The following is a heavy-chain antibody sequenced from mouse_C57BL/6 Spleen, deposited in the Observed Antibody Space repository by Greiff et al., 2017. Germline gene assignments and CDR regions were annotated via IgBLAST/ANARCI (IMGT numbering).Heavy chain of an antibody. Sequence: QIQLVQSGPELTKPGETVKISCKASGYTFTNYGMNWVKQAPGKGLKWMGWINTNTGEPTYAEEFKGRFAFSLETSASTASLQINNLKNEDTATYCCARLGSYVYFEFGGAGTTGTVSS. D-gene: IGHD1-1*02. CDR1: GYTFTNYG. V-gene: IGHV9-3*02. CDR2: INTNTGEP. J-gene: IGHJ1*01. CDR3: ARLGSYVYFEF.